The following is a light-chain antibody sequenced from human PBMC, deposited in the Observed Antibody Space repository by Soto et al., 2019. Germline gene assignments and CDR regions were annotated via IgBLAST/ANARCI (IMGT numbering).Light chain of an antibody. Sequence: DIQMTQSPSSLSASVGDRVTITCRASQRINNYLNWYQQKAGRAPRLLIYAASTLQSGVPSRFSGSVSGTDFTLTISSLQPEDFATYYCQQSFSNPRFTFGPGTREDIK. V-gene: IGKV1-39*01. J-gene: IGKJ3*01. CDR1: QRINNY. CDR3: QQSFSNPRFT. CDR2: AAS.